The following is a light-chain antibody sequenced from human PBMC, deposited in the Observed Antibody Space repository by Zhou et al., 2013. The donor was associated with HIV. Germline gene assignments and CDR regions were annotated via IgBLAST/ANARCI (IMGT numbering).Light chain of an antibody. V-gene: IGKV1-27*01. CDR3: QQLNSYPPT. CDR1: QYINNY. J-gene: IGKJ1*01. Sequence: DIQMTQSPSSLSASVGDRVTITCRASQYINNYLAWYQQRAGEVPKLLIYDAFTLQSGVPSRFSGSGSGTDFTLTISSLQPEDFATYYCQQLNSYPPTFGQGTKVEIK. CDR2: DAF.